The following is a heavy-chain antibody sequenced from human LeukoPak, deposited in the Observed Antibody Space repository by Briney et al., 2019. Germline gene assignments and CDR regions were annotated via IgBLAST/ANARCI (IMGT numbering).Heavy chain of an antibody. D-gene: IGHD1-26*01. Sequence: PGGSLRLSCAASGFTVSSNYMNWVRQAPGKGLEWVSVIYSGGSTYYADSVKGRFTISRDDSKNTLYLQMNSLRAEDTAVYYCARGGATTAFDYWGQGTLVTVSS. V-gene: IGHV3-53*01. J-gene: IGHJ4*02. CDR1: GFTVSSNY. CDR3: ARGGATTAFDY. CDR2: IYSGGST.